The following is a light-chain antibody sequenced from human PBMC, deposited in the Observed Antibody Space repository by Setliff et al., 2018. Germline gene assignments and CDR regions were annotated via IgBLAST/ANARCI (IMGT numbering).Light chain of an antibody. Sequence: QSALTQPRSVSGSPGQSVTISCTGTSSDVGGYNYVSWYQQHPGKAPKLMISDVSKRPSGVSNRFSGSKSGNTASLTISGLQSEDEAYSYCCSSAGISTCRPYVFGTWTNVTAL. CDR2: DVS. V-gene: IGLV2-11*01. J-gene: IGLJ1*01. CDR1: SSDVGGYNY. CDR3: CSSAGISTCRPYV.